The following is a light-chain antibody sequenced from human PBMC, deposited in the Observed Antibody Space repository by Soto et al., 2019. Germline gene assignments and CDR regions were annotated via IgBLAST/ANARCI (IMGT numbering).Light chain of an antibody. CDR1: SSDVGSYNL. CDR3: CSYAGSSSYV. Sequence: SVLTQPASVSGSPGQSITISGTGTSSDVGSYNLVSWYQQHPGKAPKLMIYEGSKRPSGVSNRFSGSKSGNTASLTISGLQAEDEADYYCCSYAGSSSYVFGTGTKVTVL. V-gene: IGLV2-23*01. CDR2: EGS. J-gene: IGLJ1*01.